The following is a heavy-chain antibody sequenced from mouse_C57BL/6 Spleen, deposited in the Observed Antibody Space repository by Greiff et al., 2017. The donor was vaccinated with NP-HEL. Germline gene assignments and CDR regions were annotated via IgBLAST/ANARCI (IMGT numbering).Heavy chain of an antibody. J-gene: IGHJ2*01. D-gene: IGHD1-1*01. V-gene: IGHV5-16*01. CDR3: ARGPHYYGSSYFDY. CDR2: ITYDGSST. Sequence: EVKLMESEGGLVQPGSSMKLSCTASGFTFSDYYMAWVRQVPEKGLEWVANITYDGSSTYYLDSLKSRFIISRDNAKNILYLQMSSLKSEDTATYYCARGPHYYGSSYFDYWGQGTTLTVSS. CDR1: GFTFSDYY.